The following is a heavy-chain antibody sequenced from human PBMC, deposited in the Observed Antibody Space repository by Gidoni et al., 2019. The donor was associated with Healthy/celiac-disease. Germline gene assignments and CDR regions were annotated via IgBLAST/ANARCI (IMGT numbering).Heavy chain of an antibody. D-gene: IGHD5-18*01. Sequence: EVQLVESGGGLVQPGGSLRPSCAASGFTFINYNMNWVRQAPGKGLEWVSYIGGSSSTIYYADSVKGRFTISRDNAKSSLYLQMNSLSPEDTAVYYCARVSRGIQPNNYFDYWGQGTLVTVSS. CDR3: ARVSRGIQPNNYFDY. CDR1: GFTFINYN. J-gene: IGHJ4*02. V-gene: IGHV3-48*01. CDR2: IGGSSSTI.